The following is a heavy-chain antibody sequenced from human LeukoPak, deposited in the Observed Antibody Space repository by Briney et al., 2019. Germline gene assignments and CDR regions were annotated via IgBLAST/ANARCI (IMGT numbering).Heavy chain of an antibody. V-gene: IGHV3-48*03. Sequence: PGGSMTLSCAASGFTFSSYEMNWVRQAPGKGLEWVSYISSSGSTIYYADSVKGRFTISRDNAKNSLYLQMNSLRAEDTAVYYCARDQGYSGYPGNYYYYGMDVWGKGTTVTVSS. J-gene: IGHJ6*04. CDR2: ISSSGSTI. D-gene: IGHD5-12*01. CDR3: ARDQGYSGYPGNYYYYGMDV. CDR1: GFTFSSYE.